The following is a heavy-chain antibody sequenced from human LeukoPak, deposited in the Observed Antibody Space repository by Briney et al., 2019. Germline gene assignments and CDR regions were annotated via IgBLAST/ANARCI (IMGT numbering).Heavy chain of an antibody. J-gene: IGHJ4*02. CDR3: ARGPYGSGLNIN. CDR2: MNPNTANT. D-gene: IGHD6-19*01. V-gene: IGHV1-8*02. CDR1: GYSFTNYD. Sequence: ASEKVSCRASGYSFTNYDINWVRQAPGQGLEWMGRMNPNTANTDYAQKFQGRVTMTRDTSISTAYMELAGLRPEDTAVYYCARGPYGSGLNINWGQGTLVIVSS.